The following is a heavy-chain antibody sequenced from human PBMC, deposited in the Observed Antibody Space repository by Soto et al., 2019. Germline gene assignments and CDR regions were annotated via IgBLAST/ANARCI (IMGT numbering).Heavy chain of an antibody. Sequence: GGSLRLSCAASGFTFRCDAMSWVRQAPGKGLEWVSSISGSGEMTHYADSVKGRFTISRDNAKNTLYLQTESLRAEDTALYYCARSEMTYNWNDWGQGALVTVSS. CDR3: ARSEMTYNWND. CDR2: ISGSGEMT. CDR1: GFTFRCDA. V-gene: IGHV3-23*01. J-gene: IGHJ4*02. D-gene: IGHD1-20*01.